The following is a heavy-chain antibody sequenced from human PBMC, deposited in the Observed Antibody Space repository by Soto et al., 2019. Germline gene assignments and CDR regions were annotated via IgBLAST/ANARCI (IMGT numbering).Heavy chain of an antibody. CDR2: IYHSGST. V-gene: IGHV4-30-2*01. CDR3: ARVIRGGYCSGGSCYRSAAFDY. J-gene: IGHJ4*02. Sequence: QLQLQESGSGLVKPSQTLSLTCAVSGGSISSGGYSWSWIRQPPGKGLEGIGYIYHSGSTYYNPSLKSRVTISVDRSKNQFSLKLSSVTAADTAVYYCARVIRGGYCSGGSCYRSAAFDYWGQGTLVTVSS. CDR1: GGSISSGGYS. D-gene: IGHD2-15*01.